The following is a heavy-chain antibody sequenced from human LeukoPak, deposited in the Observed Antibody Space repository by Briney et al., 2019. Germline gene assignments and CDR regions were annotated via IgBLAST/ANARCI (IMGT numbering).Heavy chain of an antibody. CDR2: IFYSGSA. D-gene: IGHD1/OR15-1a*01. V-gene: IGHV4-59*08. Sequence: PSETLSLTCTVSGGSITTDYWGWIRQPPGKGLEWIGYIFYSGSAHYNPSLESRLTISLDTSRNQLSLRLTSVTAADTAVYYCAGQGTSGFYYFDYWGLGTLVTASS. J-gene: IGHJ4*02. CDR3: AGQGTSGFYYFDY. CDR1: GGSITTDY.